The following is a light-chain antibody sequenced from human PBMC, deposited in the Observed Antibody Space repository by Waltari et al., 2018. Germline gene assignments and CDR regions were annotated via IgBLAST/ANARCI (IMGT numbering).Light chain of an antibody. V-gene: IGLV1-47*01. J-gene: IGLJ1*01. CDR1: SSNIGSNY. Sequence: QSVLIQPPSVSGTPGQRVTISCSGSSSNIGSNYVYWYEHLPVTAPKLLIYRNDQRPSGVPDRFSGSKSGTSASLAISGLRSEDEADFYCATWDDSLGGAIFGPGTKVTVL. CDR3: ATWDDSLGGAI. CDR2: RND.